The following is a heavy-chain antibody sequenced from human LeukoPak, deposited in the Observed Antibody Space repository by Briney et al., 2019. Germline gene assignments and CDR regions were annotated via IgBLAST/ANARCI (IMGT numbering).Heavy chain of an antibody. CDR1: GFTFSSYA. Sequence: GGSLRLSCAVSGFTFSSYAMHWVRQAPGKGLEWVAVISYDGNNKYYADSMKGRFTISRDNSKNTLYLQMNSLRPEDTAVYYCAGDHSDRSWGQGTLVTVSS. CDR2: ISYDGNNK. CDR3: AGDHSDRS. J-gene: IGHJ5*02. V-gene: IGHV3-30-3*01. D-gene: IGHD2-21*02.